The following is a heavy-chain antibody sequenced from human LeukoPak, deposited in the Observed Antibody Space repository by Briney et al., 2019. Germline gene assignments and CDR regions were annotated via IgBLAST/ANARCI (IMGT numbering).Heavy chain of an antibody. CDR3: ARVWLWYPHMDV. V-gene: IGHV1-8*01. CDR2: MNPNSGNT. CDR1: GYTFTSYE. D-gene: IGHD5-18*01. Sequence: ASVKVSCKASGYTFTSYEINWVRQATGQGLEWMGWMNPNSGNTGYAQKFQGRVTMTRNTSISTAYMELSSLRSEDTAVYYCARVWLWYPHMDVWGKGTTVTISS. J-gene: IGHJ6*03.